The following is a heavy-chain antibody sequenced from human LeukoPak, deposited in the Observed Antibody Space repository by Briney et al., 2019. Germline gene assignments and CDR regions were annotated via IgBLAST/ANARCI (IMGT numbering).Heavy chain of an antibody. CDR3: AKGLAAAASDSYGMDV. V-gene: IGHV3-23*01. J-gene: IGHJ6*02. CDR2: ISGSGGST. Sequence: GGSLRLSCAASGFTFSSYAMSWVRQAPGKGLEWVSVISGSGGSTYYGDSVKGRFTISRDNSKNTLFLQMNSLRAEDTAVYYCAKGLAAAASDSYGMDVWGQGTTVTVSS. CDR1: GFTFSSYA. D-gene: IGHD6-13*01.